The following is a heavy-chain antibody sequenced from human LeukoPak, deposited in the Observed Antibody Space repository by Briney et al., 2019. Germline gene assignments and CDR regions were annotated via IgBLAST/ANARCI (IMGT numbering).Heavy chain of an antibody. V-gene: IGHV3-21*01. J-gene: IGHJ4*02. CDR3: ARDLYYGSGSYDY. Sequence: PGGSLRLSCAASGFTFSSYSMNWVRQAPGKGLEWVSSISSSSSYIYYADSVKGRFTISRNNAKNSLYLQMNSLRAEDTAVYYCARDLYYGSGSYDYWGQGTLVTVSS. CDR2: ISSSSSYI. D-gene: IGHD3-10*01. CDR1: GFTFSSYS.